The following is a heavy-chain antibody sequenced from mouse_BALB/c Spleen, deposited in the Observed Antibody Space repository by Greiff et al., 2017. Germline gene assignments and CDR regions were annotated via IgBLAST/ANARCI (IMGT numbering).Heavy chain of an antibody. CDR1: GFTFSSYA. CDR2: ISSGGSYT. D-gene: IGHD2-1*01. V-gene: IGHV5-9-4*01. CDR3: ARGGNKICFAY. Sequence: EVQGVESGGGLVKPGGSLKLSCAASGFTFSSYAMSWVRQSPEKRLEWVAEISSGGSYTYYPDTVTGRFTISRDNAKNTLYLEMSSLRSEDTAMYYCARGGNKICFAYWGQGTLVTVSA. J-gene: IGHJ3*01.